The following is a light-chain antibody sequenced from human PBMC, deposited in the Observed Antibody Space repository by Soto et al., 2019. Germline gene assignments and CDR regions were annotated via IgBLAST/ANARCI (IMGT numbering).Light chain of an antibody. V-gene: IGLV2-14*01. CDR1: SSDAGGYNY. CDR2: EVS. CDR3: SSYTSSSTRV. Sequence: QSVLTQPASVSGSPGQSNTISCTGTSSDAGGYNYVSWYQQHPGKAPKLVIYEVSNRPSGVSNRFSGSKSGNTASLTISGLQAEDEADYYCSSYTSSSTRVFGTGTKVTVL. J-gene: IGLJ1*01.